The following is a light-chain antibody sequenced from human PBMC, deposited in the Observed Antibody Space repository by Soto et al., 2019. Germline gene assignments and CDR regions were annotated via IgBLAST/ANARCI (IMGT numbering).Light chain of an antibody. CDR2: AAS. J-gene: IGKJ1*01. CDR1: QGISSY. V-gene: IGKV1-9*01. Sequence: DIQLTQSPSFLSASVGDRITITCRASQGISSYLAWYQQKPGKAPKLLIYAASTLQSGVPSRFSGSGSGTDFPLTISSLQPEDFATYYCLQDHTYPWTFGQGTKVEVK. CDR3: LQDHTYPWT.